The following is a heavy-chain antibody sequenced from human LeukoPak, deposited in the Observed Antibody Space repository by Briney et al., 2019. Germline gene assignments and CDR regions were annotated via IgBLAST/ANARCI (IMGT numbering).Heavy chain of an antibody. D-gene: IGHD3-22*01. Sequence: SVKVSCKASGGTFSSYAISWVRQAPGQGLEWMGGIISIFGKANYAQKFQGRVTITADESTSTAYMELSSLRSEDTAVYYCAREKRDVYYYDSSGYYYNAFDIWGQGTMVTVSA. V-gene: IGHV1-69*13. CDR3: AREKRDVYYYDSSGYYYNAFDI. CDR1: GGTFSSYA. CDR2: IISIFGKA. J-gene: IGHJ3*02.